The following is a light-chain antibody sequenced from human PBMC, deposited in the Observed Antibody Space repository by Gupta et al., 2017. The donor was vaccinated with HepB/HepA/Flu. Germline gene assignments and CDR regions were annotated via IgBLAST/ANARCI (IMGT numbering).Light chain of an antibody. CDR1: RSIFFSSNNKNY. CDR3: QQYDNTPLT. CDR2: WAS. V-gene: IGKV4-1*01. J-gene: IGKJ4*01. Sequence: DIVMTQSPDSLAVSLGERATINCKSSRSIFFSSNNKNYLAWYQQKPGQPPKLLIYWASTRESGVPDRFSGSGSGTDFTLTISSLQAEDVAVYYCQQYDNTPLTFGGGTXVEIK.